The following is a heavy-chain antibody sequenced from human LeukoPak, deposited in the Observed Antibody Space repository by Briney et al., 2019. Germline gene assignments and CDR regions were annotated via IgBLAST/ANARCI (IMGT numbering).Heavy chain of an antibody. D-gene: IGHD6-19*01. CDR3: TRGLFSRGWNLRGY. CDR1: GFDFRDYF. CDR2: INPDTEDS. V-gene: IGHV1-2*02. Sequence: ASVKVSCKASGFDFRDYFIHWVRQAPGEGLEWMGSINPDTEDSKIAQQFQGRVTMTRDTSMTTVYMDLSGLTSDDTAVYYCTRGLFSRGWNLRGYWGQGSLVIVSS. J-gene: IGHJ4*02.